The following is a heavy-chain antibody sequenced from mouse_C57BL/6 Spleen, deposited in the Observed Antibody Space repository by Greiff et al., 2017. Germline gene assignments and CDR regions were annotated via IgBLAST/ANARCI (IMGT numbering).Heavy chain of an antibody. CDR2: ISDGGSYT. CDR1: GFTFSSYA. V-gene: IGHV5-4*01. Sequence: EVQRVESGGGLVKPGGSLKLSCAASGFTFSSYAMSWVRQTPEKRLEWVATISDGGSYTYYPDNVKGRFTISRDNAKNNLYPQMSHLKSEDTAMYYCARAGDYGSSYGWYFDVWGTGTTVTVSS. J-gene: IGHJ1*03. CDR3: ARAGDYGSSYGWYFDV. D-gene: IGHD1-1*01.